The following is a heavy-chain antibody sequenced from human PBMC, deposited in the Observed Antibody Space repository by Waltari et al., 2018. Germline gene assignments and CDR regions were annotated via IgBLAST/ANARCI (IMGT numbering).Heavy chain of an antibody. V-gene: IGHV4-34*01. CDR3: ARDPYYYGSGSYQT. CDR1: GGSFSGYY. Sequence: QVQLQQWGAGLLKPSETLSLTCAVYGGSFSGYYWSWIRQPPGKGLEWIGEINHSGSTNYNPSLKSRVTISVDTSKNQFSLKLSSVTAADTAVYYCARDPYYYGSGSYQTWGQGTLVTVSS. J-gene: IGHJ5*02. CDR2: INHSGST. D-gene: IGHD3-10*01.